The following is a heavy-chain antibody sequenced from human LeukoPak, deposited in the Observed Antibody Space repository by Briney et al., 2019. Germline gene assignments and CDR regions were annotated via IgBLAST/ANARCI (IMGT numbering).Heavy chain of an antibody. CDR2: IYPGDSHT. V-gene: IGHV5-51*01. D-gene: IGHD3-22*01. Sequence: GESLKISRKGSGYSFTSYWIGWVRQMPGKGLEWMGIIYPGDSHTRYSPSFQGQVTISADKSISTAYLQWSSLKASDTAMYYCASRDSSGYYYFDYWGQGTLVTVSS. CDR1: GYSFTSYW. J-gene: IGHJ4*02. CDR3: ASRDSSGYYYFDY.